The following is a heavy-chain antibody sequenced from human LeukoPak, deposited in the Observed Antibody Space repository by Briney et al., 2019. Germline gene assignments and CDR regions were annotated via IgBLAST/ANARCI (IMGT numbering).Heavy chain of an antibody. V-gene: IGHV3-7*01. CDR1: GFTFSNYW. Sequence: GGSLRLSCAASGFTFSNYWMGWVRQPPGEGLQWVANIKEDGTEKYYVDSVKGRFTISRDNAKNSVYLQMNSLRVEDTAVYYCARRPFGADYWGQGTLVTVSS. CDR3: ARRPFGADY. J-gene: IGHJ4*02. CDR2: IKEDGTEK. D-gene: IGHD3-10*01.